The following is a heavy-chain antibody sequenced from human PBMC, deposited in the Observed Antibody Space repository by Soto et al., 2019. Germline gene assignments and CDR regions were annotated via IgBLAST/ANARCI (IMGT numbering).Heavy chain of an antibody. V-gene: IGHV3-48*03. CDR1: GFTFSSNE. D-gene: IGHD3-9*01. Sequence: HPWGSLRVSCAPSGFTFSSNEMDWVRQAPGKGLEWVSYISVSGSMRFYADAVRGRFTISRDNTKKMLYLQMNSLRVEDTALYYCATAGLTGTVWGQGTPVTVSS. CDR2: ISVSGSMR. CDR3: ATAGLTGTV. J-gene: IGHJ6*01.